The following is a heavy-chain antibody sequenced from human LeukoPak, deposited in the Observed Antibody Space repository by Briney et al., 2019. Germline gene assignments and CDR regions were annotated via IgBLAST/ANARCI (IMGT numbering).Heavy chain of an antibody. V-gene: IGHV3-66*01. CDR2: IYSGGST. Sequence: GGSLRLSCAASGFTVSSNYMSWVRQAPGKGLEWVSVIYSGGSTYYADSMKGRFTISRDNSKNTLYLQMNSLRAEDTAVYYCARSYYDSSGYYDTGIGDAFDIWGQGTMVTVSS. CDR1: GFTVSSNY. D-gene: IGHD3-22*01. J-gene: IGHJ3*02. CDR3: ARSYYDSSGYYDTGIGDAFDI.